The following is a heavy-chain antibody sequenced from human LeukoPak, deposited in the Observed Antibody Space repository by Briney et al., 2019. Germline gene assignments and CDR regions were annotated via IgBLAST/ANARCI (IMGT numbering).Heavy chain of an antibody. Sequence: SETLSLTCTVSGGSISSSSYYWGWIRQPPGKGLEWIGSIYYSGSTYYNPSLKSRVTISVDTSKNQFSLKLSSVTAADTAVYYCATGDSSGYPFDYWGQGTLVTVSS. CDR2: IYYSGST. CDR1: GGSISSSSYY. V-gene: IGHV4-39*01. J-gene: IGHJ4*02. D-gene: IGHD3-22*01. CDR3: ATGDSSGYPFDY.